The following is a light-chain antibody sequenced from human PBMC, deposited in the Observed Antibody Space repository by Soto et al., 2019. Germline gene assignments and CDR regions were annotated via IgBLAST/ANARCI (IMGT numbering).Light chain of an antibody. CDR1: QTISGW. V-gene: IGKV1-5*03. Sequence: IQMTQSPSTLSASVGDRVTITCRASQTISGWLAWYQQKPGKAPKLLIYKASTLQSGVPSRFRGSGSGRELTLTISSLQPDDFATYYCQHYNSYQYTVGHWTKVDIK. CDR3: QHYNSYQYT. J-gene: IGKJ2*01. CDR2: KAS.